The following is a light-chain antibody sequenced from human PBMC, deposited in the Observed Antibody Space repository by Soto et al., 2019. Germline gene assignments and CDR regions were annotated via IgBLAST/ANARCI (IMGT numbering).Light chain of an antibody. J-gene: IGLJ1*01. V-gene: IGLV2-14*01. CDR2: EVT. Sequence: QSVLTQPRSVSGSPGQSVTIFCTGTSSDVGGYDYVSWYQQHPDKAPKLMIYEVTNRPSGVSNRFSGSKSGNTASLTISGLLAEDEADYYCTSYTNSFTYVFGTGTKLTVL. CDR1: SSDVGGYDY. CDR3: TSYTNSFTYV.